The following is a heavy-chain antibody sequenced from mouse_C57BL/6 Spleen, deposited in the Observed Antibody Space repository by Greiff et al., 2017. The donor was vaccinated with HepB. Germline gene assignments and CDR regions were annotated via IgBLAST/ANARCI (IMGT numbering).Heavy chain of an antibody. CDR1: GFSLSTSGMG. CDR3: ARSVSTTVVAWDY. J-gene: IGHJ2*01. D-gene: IGHD1-1*01. CDR2: IYWDDDK. V-gene: IGHV8-12*01. Sequence: QVTLKESGPGILQSSQTLSLTCSFSGFSLSTSGMGLSWLRQPSGKGLEWLAHIYWDDDKRYNPSLKSRLTIPKDTSRNQVFLKITSVDTADAATYYCARSVSTTVVAWDYWGQGTTLTVSS.